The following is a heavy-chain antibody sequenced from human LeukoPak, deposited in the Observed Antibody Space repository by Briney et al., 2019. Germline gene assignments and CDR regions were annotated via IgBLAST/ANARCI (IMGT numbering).Heavy chain of an antibody. V-gene: IGHV3-48*01. Sequence: GGSLRLSCAASGFTFSSYSMNWVRQAPGKGLEWVSYIISSSSTIYYADSVKGRFTISRDNAKNSLYLQMNSLRAEDTAVYYCAARDSSSWYRRDYWGQGTLVTVSS. CDR2: IISSSSTI. CDR1: GFTFSSYS. CDR3: AARDSSSWYRRDY. J-gene: IGHJ4*02. D-gene: IGHD6-13*01.